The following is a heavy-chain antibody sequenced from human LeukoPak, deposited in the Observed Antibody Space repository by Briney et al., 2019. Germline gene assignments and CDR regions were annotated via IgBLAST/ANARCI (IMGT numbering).Heavy chain of an antibody. CDR2: IYTSGST. CDR3: ARDLGPIRAFDI. J-gene: IGHJ3*02. Sequence: SETLSLTCTVSGGSISSYCWSWIRQPAGKGLEWIGRIYTSGSTNYNPSLKSRVTMSVHTSKNQFSLKLSSVTAADTAVYYCARDLGPIRAFDIWGQGTMVTVSS. CDR1: GGSISSYC. V-gene: IGHV4-4*07.